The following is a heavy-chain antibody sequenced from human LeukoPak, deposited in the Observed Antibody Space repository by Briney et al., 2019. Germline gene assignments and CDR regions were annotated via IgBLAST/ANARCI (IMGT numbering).Heavy chain of an antibody. V-gene: IGHV1-46*01. Sequence: ASVKVSCETSGYTFTSDHMHWVRQAPGQGLEWMGTINPSGGSTSYAQKFQGRVTMTRDTSTNTVYMELSSLRSDDTAVYYCALGELYLDYWGQGTLVTVSS. CDR1: GYTFTSDH. J-gene: IGHJ4*02. CDR2: INPSGGST. CDR3: ALGELYLDY. D-gene: IGHD3-10*01.